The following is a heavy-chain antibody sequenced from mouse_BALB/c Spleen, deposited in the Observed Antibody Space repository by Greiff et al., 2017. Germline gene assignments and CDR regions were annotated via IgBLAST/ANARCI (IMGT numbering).Heavy chain of an antibody. D-gene: IGHD1-2*01. V-gene: IGHV1-69*02. CDR3: TRGATATLYAMDY. Sequence: VQLQQPGAELVRPGASVKLSCKASGYTFTSYWINWVNQRPGQGLEWIGNIYPSDSYTNYNQKFKDKATLTVDKSSSTAYMQLSSPTSEDSAVYYCTRGATATLYAMDYWGQGTSVTVSS. CDR1: GYTFTSYW. J-gene: IGHJ4*01. CDR2: IYPSDSYT.